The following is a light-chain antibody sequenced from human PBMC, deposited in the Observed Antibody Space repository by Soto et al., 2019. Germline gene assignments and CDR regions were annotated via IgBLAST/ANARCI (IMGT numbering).Light chain of an antibody. CDR1: QSVSSSY. CDR3: QQRSKLPVT. J-gene: IGKJ5*01. Sequence: IVFNQSPGTLSLSPGERATLSCRASQSVSSSYLAWYQQKPGQAPRLLIYGASSRATGIPDRFSGSGSGTDFTLTISSLEPEDFAVYYCQQRSKLPVTFGQGTRLEIK. V-gene: IGKV3D-20*02. CDR2: GAS.